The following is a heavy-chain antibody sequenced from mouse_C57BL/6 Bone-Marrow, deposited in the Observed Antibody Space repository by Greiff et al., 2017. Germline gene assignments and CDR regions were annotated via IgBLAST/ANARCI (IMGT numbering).Heavy chain of an antibody. CDR3: ARAFYDYLNWYCDV. J-gene: IGHJ1*03. Sequence: QVQLQQPGAELVKPGASVKLSCQASGYTFTSYWMHWVKQRPGQGLEWIGMIHPNSGSTNYNEKFKSKATLTVDKSSSTAYMQLSSLTSEDSAVYYCARAFYDYLNWYCDVWGTGTTVTVSS. V-gene: IGHV1-64*01. CDR2: IHPNSGST. D-gene: IGHD2-4*01. CDR1: GYTFTSYW.